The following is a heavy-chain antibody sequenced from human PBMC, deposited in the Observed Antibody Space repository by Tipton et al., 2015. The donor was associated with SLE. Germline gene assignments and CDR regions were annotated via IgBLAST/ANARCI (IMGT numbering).Heavy chain of an antibody. D-gene: IGHD5-24*01. CDR2: FYSRGTR. CDR3: ARDGGGYNPYYYYYGMDV. CDR1: GGSITSHS. J-gene: IGHJ6*02. V-gene: IGHV4-4*07. Sequence: TLSLTCTVSGGSITSHSLCWCREPAGKGLEWMGRFYSRGTRNYNPSLKRRMTMSVDTSKNQFSLKLSSVTAADTAVYYCARDGGGYNPYYYYYGMDVWGQGTTVTVSS.